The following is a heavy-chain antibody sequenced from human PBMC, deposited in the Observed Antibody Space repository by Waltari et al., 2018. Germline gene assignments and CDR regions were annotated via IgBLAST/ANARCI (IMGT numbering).Heavy chain of an antibody. CDR1: GSTLTELS. V-gene: IGHV1-24*01. D-gene: IGHD3-10*01. CDR2: FDPEDGET. Sequence: QVQLVQSESEVKKPGASVKVSSQVSGSTLTELSMHWVRQAPGTGLELMGGFDPEDGETIYAHKFQDRVTVTEDTSTDTAYMELSSLRSEYTAVYYCASGGFTICDYWCQGTLVTVSS. J-gene: IGHJ4*02. CDR3: ASGGFTICDY.